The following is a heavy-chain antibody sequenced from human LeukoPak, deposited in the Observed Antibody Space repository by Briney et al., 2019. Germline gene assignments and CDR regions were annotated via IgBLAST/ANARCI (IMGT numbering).Heavy chain of an antibody. J-gene: IGHJ4*02. CDR1: GASISSGDYY. D-gene: IGHD5-24*01. CDR3: ARERLRDGYNFPDY. Sequence: SETLSLTCTVSGASISSGDYYWSWIRQPPGKGLEWIGSIYYSGNTYYSPSLKSRVTISVETSKSQFSLNLISVTAADAAVYYCARERLRDGYNFPDYWGQGTLVTVSS. CDR2: IYYSGNT. V-gene: IGHV4-30-4*01.